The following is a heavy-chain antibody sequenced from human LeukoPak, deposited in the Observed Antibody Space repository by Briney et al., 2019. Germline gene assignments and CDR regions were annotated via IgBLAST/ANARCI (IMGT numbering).Heavy chain of an antibody. V-gene: IGHV1-46*01. Sequence: GASVKVSCKASGYTFTSYYMHWVRQAPGQGLEWMGIINPSGGSTSYAQKLQGRVTMTTDTSTSTAYMELRSLRSDDTAVYYCARDRYSYCSSTSCLNAFDIWGQGTMVTVSS. CDR2: INPSGGST. D-gene: IGHD2-2*01. CDR1: GYTFTSYY. J-gene: IGHJ3*02. CDR3: ARDRYSYCSSTSCLNAFDI.